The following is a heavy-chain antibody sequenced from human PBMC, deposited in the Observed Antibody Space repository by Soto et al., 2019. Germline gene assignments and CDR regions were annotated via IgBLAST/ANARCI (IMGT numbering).Heavy chain of an antibody. D-gene: IGHD2-15*01. CDR3: ARLCSGGSCDYGMDV. Sequence: QVQLQESGPGLVKPSETLSLTCTVSGGSISSYYWSWIRQPPGKGLEWIGYIYYSGSTNYNPSLKCRVTISVDTSKNQCPLKLSSVTAADTAVYYCARLCSGGSCDYGMDVWGQGTTVTVSS. V-gene: IGHV4-59*01. J-gene: IGHJ6*02. CDR1: GGSISSYY. CDR2: IYYSGST.